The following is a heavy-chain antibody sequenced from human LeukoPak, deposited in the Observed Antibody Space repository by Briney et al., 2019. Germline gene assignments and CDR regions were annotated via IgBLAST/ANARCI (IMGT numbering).Heavy chain of an antibody. CDR3: ARDSADYDFWSGPDY. CDR2: IIPIFGTA. V-gene: IGHV1-69*05. J-gene: IGHJ4*02. D-gene: IGHD3-3*01. Sequence: ASVKVSCKASGGTFSSYAISWVRQAPGQGLEWMGRIIPIFGTANYAQKFQGRVTITTDESTSTAYMELSSLRSEDTAVYYCARDSADYDFWSGPDYWGQGTLVTVSS. CDR1: GGTFSSYA.